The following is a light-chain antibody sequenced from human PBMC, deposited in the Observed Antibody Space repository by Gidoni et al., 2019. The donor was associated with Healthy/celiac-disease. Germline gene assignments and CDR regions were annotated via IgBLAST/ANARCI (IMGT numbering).Light chain of an antibody. J-gene: IGKJ5*01. CDR2: LGS. Sequence: DIVMTQSPLSLPVTPGEPASISCRSSQSLLHSNGYNYLDWYLQKPGQSPQLLIYLGSNRASGVPDRFSGSGSGTEFTLKISRVEAEDVGVYYCMQALQTPSFGQGTRLEI. V-gene: IGKV2-28*01. CDR1: QSLLHSNGYNY. CDR3: MQALQTPS.